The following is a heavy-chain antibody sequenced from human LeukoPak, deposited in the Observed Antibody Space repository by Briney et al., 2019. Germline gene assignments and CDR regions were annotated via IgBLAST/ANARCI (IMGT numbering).Heavy chain of an antibody. V-gene: IGHV5-51*01. CDR1: GYSFASYW. D-gene: IGHD3-3*01. J-gene: IGHJ3*02. CDR2: IYPGDSDT. CDR3: ARRPPEWMPTNDAFDI. Sequence: GESLKISCQGSGYSFASYWIGWVRQKPGKGLEWMGVIYPGDSDTTYSPSFQGQVTISADKSITTAYLQWGSLKASDTAMYYCARRPPEWMPTNDAFDIWGQGTMVTVSP.